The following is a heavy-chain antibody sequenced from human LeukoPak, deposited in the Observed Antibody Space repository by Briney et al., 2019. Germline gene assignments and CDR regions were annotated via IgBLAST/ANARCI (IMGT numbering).Heavy chain of an antibody. CDR3: AQTVARGPIAVVDAFDI. CDR1: GYTFTNYW. CDR2: IYPGDSDT. J-gene: IGHJ3*02. D-gene: IGHD6-19*01. V-gene: IGHV5-51*01. Sequence: GESLKISCKGSGYTFTNYWIGWVRQMPGKGLEWMGIIYPGDSDTRYSPSFQGQVTISADKSISTAYLQWSSLKASDTAMYYCAQTVARGPIAVVDAFDIWGQGTMVTVSS.